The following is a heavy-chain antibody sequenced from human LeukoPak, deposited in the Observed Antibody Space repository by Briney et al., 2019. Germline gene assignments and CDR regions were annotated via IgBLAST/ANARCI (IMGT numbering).Heavy chain of an antibody. CDR3: AKDWALRAAGSFDY. V-gene: IGHV3-23*01. CDR1: GFTFSYFA. Sequence: GGSLRLSCAASGFTFSYFAMTWVRQAPGKGLEWVSTISYSGGSTYYADSVKGRFTISRDNSKNTLYLQMNNLRAEDTAVCYCAKDWALRAAGSFDYWGQGTLVTVSS. D-gene: IGHD6-13*01. J-gene: IGHJ4*02. CDR2: ISYSGGST.